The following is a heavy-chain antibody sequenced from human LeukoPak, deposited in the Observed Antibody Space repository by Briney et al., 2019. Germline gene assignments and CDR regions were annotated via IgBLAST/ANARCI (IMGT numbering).Heavy chain of an antibody. CDR2: IRYDGSSK. J-gene: IGHJ6*03. CDR1: GFTFSRYG. D-gene: IGHD2-2*01. V-gene: IGHV3-30*02. CDR3: ARGHVALGYCSSTSCRSYYYYMDV. Sequence: GSLRLSCAASGFTFSRYGMHWVRQAPGKGLEWVAFIRYDGSSKYYADSVKGRLTISRDNSKNTLYVQMNSLRSEDTAVYYCARGHVALGYCSSTSCRSYYYYMDVWGKGTTVTVSS.